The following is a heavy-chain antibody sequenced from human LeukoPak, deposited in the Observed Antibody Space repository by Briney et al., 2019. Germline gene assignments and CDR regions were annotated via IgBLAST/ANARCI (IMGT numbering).Heavy chain of an antibody. D-gene: IGHD6-13*01. Sequence: SETLSLTCAVYGGSFSGYYWSWIRQPPGKGLEWIGEINHSGTTNYNPSLKSRVTISVDTSKNQFSLKLSSVTAADTAVYYCARASIAAKDAFDIWGQGTMVTVSS. CDR1: GGSFSGYY. J-gene: IGHJ3*02. CDR2: INHSGTT. V-gene: IGHV4-34*01. CDR3: ARASIAAKDAFDI.